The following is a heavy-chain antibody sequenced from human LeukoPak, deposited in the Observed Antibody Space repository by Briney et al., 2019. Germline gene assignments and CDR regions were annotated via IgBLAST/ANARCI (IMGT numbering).Heavy chain of an antibody. J-gene: IGHJ4*02. V-gene: IGHV3-7*01. CDR1: GFTFSSYS. CDR2: IKKDGSEK. D-gene: IGHD1-26*01. CDR3: ASSYSRGFVN. Sequence: GGSLRLSCAASGFTFSSYSMNWVRQAPGRGLEGVAYIKKDGSEKYYVDSLKGRFTISRDNAKNSLYLQMNSLRVEDTAVYYSASSYSRGFVNWGQRTLVTVSS.